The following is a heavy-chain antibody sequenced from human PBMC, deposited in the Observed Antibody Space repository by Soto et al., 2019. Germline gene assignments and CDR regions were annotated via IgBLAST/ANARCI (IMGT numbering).Heavy chain of an antibody. D-gene: IGHD1-1*01. CDR3: ARGRYGDY. V-gene: IGHV1-18*01. CDR2: ISAHNGNT. J-gene: IGHJ4*02. CDR1: GYDFTTYG. Sequence: QVHLVQSGAEVKKPGASVKVSCKGSGYDFTTYGITWVRQAPGQGLEWMAWISAHNGNTDDAQKLQGRVTVTRDTSTSTAYMELRSLRSDDPAVYYCARGRYGDYWGQGALVTVSS.